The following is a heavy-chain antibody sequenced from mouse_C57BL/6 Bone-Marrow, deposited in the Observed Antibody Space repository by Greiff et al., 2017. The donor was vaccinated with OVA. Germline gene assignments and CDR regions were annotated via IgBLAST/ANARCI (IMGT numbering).Heavy chain of an antibody. J-gene: IGHJ2*01. CDR1: GYTFTDYE. Sequence: VQLQESGAELVRPGASVTLSCKASGYTFTDYEMHWVKQTPVHGLEWIGAIDPETGGTAYNQKFKGKAILTADKSSSTAYMELRSLTSEDSAVYYCTRTLWLDYWGQGTTLTVSS. CDR3: TRTLWLDY. D-gene: IGHD1-1*02. V-gene: IGHV1-15*01. CDR2: IDPETGGT.